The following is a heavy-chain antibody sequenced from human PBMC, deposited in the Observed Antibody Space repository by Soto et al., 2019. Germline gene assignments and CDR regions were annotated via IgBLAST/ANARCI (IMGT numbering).Heavy chain of an antibody. CDR1: GGSISSSSYY. V-gene: IGHV4-39*01. D-gene: IGHD4-17*01. J-gene: IGHJ4*02. CDR2: IYYSGST. CDR3: ASREGRGTTVATTGGYYFDY. Sequence: PSETLSLTCTVSGGSISSSSYYWGWIRQPPGKGLEWIGSIYYSGSTYYNPSLKSRVTISVDTSKNQFSLKLSSVTAADTAVYYCASREGRGTTVATTGGYYFDYWGQGTLVTVSS.